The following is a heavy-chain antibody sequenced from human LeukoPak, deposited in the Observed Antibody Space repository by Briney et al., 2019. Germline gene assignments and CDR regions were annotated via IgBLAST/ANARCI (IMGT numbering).Heavy chain of an antibody. Sequence: SETLSLTCTVAGGSISSSSYYWGWIRQPPGKGLEWIGTIYYSGSTYYNPSLKSRVTISVDTSKNQFSLKLSSVTAADTAVYYCARTPYDILTPVDYWGQGTLVTLSS. CDR3: ARTPYDILTPVDY. V-gene: IGHV4-39*07. J-gene: IGHJ4*02. CDR1: GGSISSSSYY. CDR2: IYYSGST. D-gene: IGHD3-9*01.